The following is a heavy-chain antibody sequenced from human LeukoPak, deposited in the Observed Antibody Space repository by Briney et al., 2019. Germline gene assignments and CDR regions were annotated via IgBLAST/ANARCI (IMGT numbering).Heavy chain of an antibody. D-gene: IGHD6-19*01. CDR1: GFTFSSYA. CDR2: ISTGGGTT. CDR3: AKDGHSSGSSFDY. V-gene: IGHV3-23*01. Sequence: GGSLRLSCAASGFTFSSYAMSWVRQAPGKGLEWVSAISTGGGTTYYADSVKGRFTISRDNSKNTLYLQMNSLRAEDTAVYYCAKDGHSSGSSFDYWGQGTLVTVSS. J-gene: IGHJ4*02.